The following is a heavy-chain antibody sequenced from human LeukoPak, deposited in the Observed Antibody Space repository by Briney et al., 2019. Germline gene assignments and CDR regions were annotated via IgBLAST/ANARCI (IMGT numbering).Heavy chain of an antibody. Sequence: GGSLRLSCAASGFTFSGYSMNWIRQAPGKGLEWVSSISSGSNYIYYADSVKGRFTISRDNAKNSLYLQVNSLRAGDTTVYYCARGAYGSGSHLGYYYYMDVWGKGTTVTVSS. CDR1: GFTFSGYS. V-gene: IGHV3-21*01. CDR2: ISSGSNYI. CDR3: ARGAYGSGSHLGYYYYMDV. D-gene: IGHD3-10*01. J-gene: IGHJ6*03.